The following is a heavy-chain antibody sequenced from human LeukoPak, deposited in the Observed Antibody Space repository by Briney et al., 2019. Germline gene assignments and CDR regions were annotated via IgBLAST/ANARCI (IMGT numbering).Heavy chain of an antibody. CDR1: GGSFSGYY. Sequence: PSDTLSLTCAVYGGSFSGYYWSWIRQPPGKGLEWIGEINHSGSTNYNPSLKSRVTISVDTSKNQFSLKLSSVTAADTAVYYCARMTLHHAFDIWGQGTMVTVSS. J-gene: IGHJ3*02. CDR3: ARMTLHHAFDI. V-gene: IGHV4-34*01. CDR2: INHSGST.